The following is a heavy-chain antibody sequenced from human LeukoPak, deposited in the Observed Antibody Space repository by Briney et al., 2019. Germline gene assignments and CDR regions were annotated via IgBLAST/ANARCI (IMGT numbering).Heavy chain of an antibody. CDR3: ARDKYYYGSGLDY. V-gene: IGHV3-20*04. J-gene: IGHJ4*02. Sequence: SVGSLRLSCAASGFTFDDYGMSWVRQAPGKGLEWVSGINWNGGSTGYADSVKGRFAISRDNAKNSLYLQMNSLRPEDTAFYYCARDKYYYGSGLDYWGQGTLVTVSS. CDR1: GFTFDDYG. CDR2: INWNGGST. D-gene: IGHD3-10*01.